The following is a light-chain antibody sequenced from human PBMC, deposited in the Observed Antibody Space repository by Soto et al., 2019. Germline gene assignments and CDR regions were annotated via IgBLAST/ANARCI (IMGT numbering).Light chain of an antibody. V-gene: IGLV1-44*01. Sequence: QAVVTQPPSASGTPGQNVTSSCSGPISNIGTNTVNWFQHLPGTAPKLLIYGNNQRPSGVPDRISGSKSGTSASLAISGLQSEDEADYFCAAWDESLNGWVFGGGTKLTVL. J-gene: IGLJ3*02. CDR1: ISNIGTNT. CDR3: AAWDESLNGWV. CDR2: GNN.